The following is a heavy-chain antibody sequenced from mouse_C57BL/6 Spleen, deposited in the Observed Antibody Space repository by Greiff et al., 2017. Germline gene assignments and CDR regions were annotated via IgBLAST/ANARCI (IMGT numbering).Heavy chain of an antibody. CDR3: TYGPWFAY. J-gene: IGHJ3*01. D-gene: IGHD1-2*01. CDR2: IRLKSDNYAT. CDR1: GFTFSNYW. V-gene: IGHV6-3*01. Sequence: EVMLVESGGGLVQPGGSMKLSCVASGFTFSNYWMNWVRQSPEKGLEWVAQIRLKSDNYATHYAESVKGRFTISRDDSKSSVYLQMNNLRAEDTGIYYCTYGPWFAYWGQGTLVTVSA.